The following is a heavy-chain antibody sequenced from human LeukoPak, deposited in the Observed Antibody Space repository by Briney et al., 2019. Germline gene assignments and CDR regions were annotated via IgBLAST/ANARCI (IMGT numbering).Heavy chain of an antibody. D-gene: IGHD5-12*01. Sequence: GGSLRLSCAASGFTFSSYSMNWVRQAPGKGLELVSSISSSSSYIYYADSVKGRFTISRDNAKNSLYLQMNSLRAEDTAVYYCARDRLKVGGYDLVSLDFDYWGQGTLVTVSS. CDR3: ARDRLKVGGYDLVSLDFDY. V-gene: IGHV3-21*01. CDR1: GFTFSSYS. J-gene: IGHJ4*02. CDR2: ISSSSSYI.